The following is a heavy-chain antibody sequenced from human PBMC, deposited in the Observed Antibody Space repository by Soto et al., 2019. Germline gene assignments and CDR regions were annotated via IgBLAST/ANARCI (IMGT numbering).Heavy chain of an antibody. Sequence: LRLSCAASGFTFSNSAMAWVRQALGKGPEWVSSIGRTNNTHYADSVKGRFAISRDNSQNTLYLQMNSLTAEDTAVYFCAKVDAYSYRTDHWGQGTLVTVSS. CDR2: IGRTNNT. CDR1: GFTFSNSA. J-gene: IGHJ4*02. D-gene: IGHD3-16*02. CDR3: AKVDAYSYRTDH. V-gene: IGHV3-23*01.